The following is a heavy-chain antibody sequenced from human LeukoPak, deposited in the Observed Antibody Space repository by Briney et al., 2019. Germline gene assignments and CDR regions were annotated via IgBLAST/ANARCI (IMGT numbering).Heavy chain of an antibody. D-gene: IGHD3-3*01. Sequence: SETLSLTCTVSGGSISSYYWSWIRQPAGKGLEWIGRIYTSGSTNYNPSLKSRVTMSVDTSKNQFSLKLSSVTAADTALYYCARRVRSSTKDAFGIWGQGTMVTVSS. CDR2: IYTSGST. V-gene: IGHV4-4*07. CDR1: GGSISSYY. CDR3: ARRVRSSTKDAFGI. J-gene: IGHJ3*02.